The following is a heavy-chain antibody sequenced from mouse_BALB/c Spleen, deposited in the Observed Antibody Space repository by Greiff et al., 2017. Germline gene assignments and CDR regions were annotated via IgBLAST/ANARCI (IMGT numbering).Heavy chain of an antibody. CDR3: ARRYDSYAMDY. CDR1: GYTFTSYV. CDR2: INPYNDGT. V-gene: IGHV1-14*01. Sequence: VQLQQSGPELVKPGASVKMSCKASGYTFTSYVMHWVKQKPGQGLEWIGYINPYNDGTKYNEKFKGKATLTSDKTSSTAYMELSSLTSEDSAVYYCARRYDSYAMDYWGQGTSVTVSS. J-gene: IGHJ4*01.